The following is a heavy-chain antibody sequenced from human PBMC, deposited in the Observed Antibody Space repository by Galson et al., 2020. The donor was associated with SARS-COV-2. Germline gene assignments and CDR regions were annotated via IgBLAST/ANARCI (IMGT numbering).Heavy chain of an antibody. D-gene: IGHD2-8*02. V-gene: IGHV4-34*01. J-gene: IGHJ4*02. CDR3: ARGLDGTGRFNGWDY. Sequence: SETLSLTCDVYGGSFSGYFWSWIRQPPGKGLEWIGEVNHSGSTNYNPSLKSRVTISVDTSKNQFSLKLSSVTAADTAVYYCARGLDGTGRFNGWDYWGQGTLVTVSS. CDR1: GGSFSGYF. CDR2: VNHSGST.